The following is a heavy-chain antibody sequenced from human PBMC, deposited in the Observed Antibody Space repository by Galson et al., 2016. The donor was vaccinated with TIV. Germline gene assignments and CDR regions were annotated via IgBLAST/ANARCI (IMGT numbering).Heavy chain of an antibody. CDR2: ISGSGDKT. CDR3: GKAAAGINHYYRGMDV. D-gene: IGHD6-13*01. Sequence: SLRLSCAASAFTFSSCAMTWVRQAPGKGLEWVSSISGSGDKTYYADSVKGRFTISRDNSKNTLYLQLNSLRADDTAVYYCGKAAAGINHYYRGMDVWGQGTTVTVSS. V-gene: IGHV3-23*01. CDR1: AFTFSSCA. J-gene: IGHJ6*02.